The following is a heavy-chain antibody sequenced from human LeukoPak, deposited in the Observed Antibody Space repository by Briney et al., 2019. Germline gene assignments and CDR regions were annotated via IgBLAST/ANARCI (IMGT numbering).Heavy chain of an antibody. CDR1: GFTFSANT. J-gene: IGHJ4*02. CDR3: AKAGSFTSSWSYDY. D-gene: IGHD6-13*01. CDR2: ISSTSDFI. V-gene: IGHV3-21*01. Sequence: GGSLRLSCAASGFTFSANTMNWVRQAPGKGLEWVSSISSTSDFIFYADSVKGRFTISRDNAKNSLSLQMTSLRAEDTAVYYCAKAGSFTSSWSYDYWGQGTLVTVSS.